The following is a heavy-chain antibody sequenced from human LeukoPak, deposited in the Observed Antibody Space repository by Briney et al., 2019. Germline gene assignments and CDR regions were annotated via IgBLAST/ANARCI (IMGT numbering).Heavy chain of an antibody. J-gene: IGHJ4*02. CDR1: GFTFSSFS. CDR2: ILSSSSTT. Sequence: GGSLRLSCAASGFTFSSFSMNWVRQAPGKGPEWVSYILSSSSTTYYADSVKGRFTISRDNAKNSLYLQMNSLRAEDTAVYYCARGRTGLWGQGTLVTVSS. D-gene: IGHD3/OR15-3a*01. CDR3: ARGRTGL. V-gene: IGHV3-48*01.